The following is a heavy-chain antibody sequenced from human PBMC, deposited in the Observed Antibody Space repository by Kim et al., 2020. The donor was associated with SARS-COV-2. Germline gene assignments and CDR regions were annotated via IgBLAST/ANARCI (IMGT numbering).Heavy chain of an antibody. J-gene: IGHJ4*02. CDR3: ARGQHTRNYDTSGRFDH. CDR1: GYTFTAFY. Sequence: ASVKVSCQASGYTFTAFYIHWVRQAPGQGLEWMGRINPYSDDTNFAQKFQGRVTLTWDTSRGTAHMELNTLRADDTAVYYCARGQHTRNYDTSGRFDHWGQGTLVTVSS. D-gene: IGHD3-22*01. V-gene: IGHV1-2*06. CDR2: INPYSDDT.